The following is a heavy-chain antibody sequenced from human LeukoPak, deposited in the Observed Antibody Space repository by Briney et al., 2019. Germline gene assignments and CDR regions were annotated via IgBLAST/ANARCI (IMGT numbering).Heavy chain of an antibody. V-gene: IGHV3-30-3*01. CDR2: ISYDGSNK. CDR3: ARDGPVPYYYDSSGYYRASGAFDI. CDR1: GFTFSSYA. Sequence: PGGSLRLSCAASGFTFSSYAMSWVRQAPGKGLEWVAVISYDGSNKYYADSVKGRFTISRDNSKNTLYLQMNSLRAEDTAVYYCARDGPVPYYYDSSGYYRASGAFDIWGQGTMVTVSS. D-gene: IGHD3-22*01. J-gene: IGHJ3*02.